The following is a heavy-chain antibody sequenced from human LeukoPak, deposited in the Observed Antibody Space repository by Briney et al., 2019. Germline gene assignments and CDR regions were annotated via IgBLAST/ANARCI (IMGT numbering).Heavy chain of an antibody. CDR2: IYTSGST. Sequence: SETLSLTCTVSGGSISSYYRSWIRQPAGKGLEWIGRIYTSGSTNYNPSLKSRVTMSVDTSKNQFSLKLSSVTAADTAVYYCARDDSYSGSYSDNWFDPWGQGTLVTVSS. CDR3: ARDDSYSGSYSDNWFDP. CDR1: GGSISSYY. J-gene: IGHJ5*02. D-gene: IGHD1-26*01. V-gene: IGHV4-4*07.